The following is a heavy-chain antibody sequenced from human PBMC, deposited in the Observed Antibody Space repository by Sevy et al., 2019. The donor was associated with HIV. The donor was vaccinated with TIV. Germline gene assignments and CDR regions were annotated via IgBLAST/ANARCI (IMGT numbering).Heavy chain of an antibody. CDR3: ARDRVTYYYDSSGYYTSGYGMDV. CDR1: GFTVSDNH. Sequence: GGSLRLSCAASGFTVSDNHMNWVRQAPGKGLEWVSVIYSSDRTDYADSVKGRLTVSRDNSKNTLYLQMNSLRAEDTAGYYCARDRVTYYYDSSGYYTSGYGMDVWGQGTTVTVSS. CDR2: IYSSDRT. J-gene: IGHJ6*02. V-gene: IGHV3-53*01. D-gene: IGHD3-22*01.